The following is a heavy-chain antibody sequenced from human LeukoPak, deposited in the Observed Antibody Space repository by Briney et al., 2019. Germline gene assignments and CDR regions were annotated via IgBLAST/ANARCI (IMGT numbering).Heavy chain of an antibody. J-gene: IGHJ5*02. CDR2: IWDDGNNK. Sequence: GGSLRLSCAASGFSFGNHGMHWVRQAPGKRLEWVAVIWDDGNNKRYANSVNGRFTISRDNSENTLYLQMNGLTAEDTAMYYCARDSYQDYYGRFDPWGQGTLVIVSS. CDR1: GFSFGNHG. V-gene: IGHV3-33*01. D-gene: IGHD3-10*01. CDR3: ARDSYQDYYGRFDP.